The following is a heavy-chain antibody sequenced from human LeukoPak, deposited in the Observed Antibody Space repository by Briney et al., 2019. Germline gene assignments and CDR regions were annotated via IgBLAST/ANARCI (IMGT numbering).Heavy chain of an antibody. D-gene: IGHD4-11*01. CDR1: GFNFRDYE. Sequence: GGSLRLSCAASGFNFRDYEMNWVRQAPGKGLGWLSYISGSSGIIYYADSVKGRFSISRDNAKNSLYLQMNSLRAEDTAIYYCTRDSFFDGNYRPDYFDCWGQGTLLTVSS. CDR3: TRDSFFDGNYRPDYFDC. V-gene: IGHV3-48*03. CDR2: ISGSSGII. J-gene: IGHJ4*02.